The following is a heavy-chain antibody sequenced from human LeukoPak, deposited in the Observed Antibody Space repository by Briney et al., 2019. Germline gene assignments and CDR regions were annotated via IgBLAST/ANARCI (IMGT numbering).Heavy chain of an antibody. CDR3: AKAPLRYFDWTSWFDP. V-gene: IGHV3-23*01. D-gene: IGHD3-9*01. CDR2: ISGSGGST. CDR1: GFTFSSYA. Sequence: PGGSLRLSCAASGFTFSSYAMSWVRQAPGEGREWVSAISGSGGSTYYADSVKGRFTISRDNSKNTLYLQMNSLRAEDTAVYYCAKAPLRYFDWTSWFDPWGQGTLVTVSS. J-gene: IGHJ5*02.